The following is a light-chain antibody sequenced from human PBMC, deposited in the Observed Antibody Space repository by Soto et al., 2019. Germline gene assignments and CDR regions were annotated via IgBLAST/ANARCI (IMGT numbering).Light chain of an antibody. J-gene: IGKJ2*01. CDR1: QSVSSY. CDR3: QQRRGT. V-gene: IGKV3-11*01. CDR2: DAS. Sequence: EIVLTQSPATLSLSPGARATLSCRASQSVSSYLAWYQQKPGQAPRLLIYDASNRATGIPARFSGSGSGTDFTLTISSLEPEDFAVYYCQQRRGTFGQGTKLEIK.